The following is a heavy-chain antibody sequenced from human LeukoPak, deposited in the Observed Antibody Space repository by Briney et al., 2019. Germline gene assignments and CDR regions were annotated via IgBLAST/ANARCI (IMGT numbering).Heavy chain of an antibody. Sequence: GGSLRLSCAASGFTFSTYGMHWVRQAPGKGLEWVAFIRYDGSIKYYADSVKGRFTISRDNAKNSLYLQMNSLRAEDTAVYYCARLSGSSGYYPVYYFDYWGQGTLVTVSS. CDR3: ARLSGSSGYYPVYYFDY. J-gene: IGHJ4*02. CDR1: GFTFSTYG. CDR2: IRYDGSIK. D-gene: IGHD3-22*01. V-gene: IGHV3-33*08.